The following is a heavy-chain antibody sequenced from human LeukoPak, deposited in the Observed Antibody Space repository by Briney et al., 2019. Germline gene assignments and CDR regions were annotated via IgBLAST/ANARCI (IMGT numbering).Heavy chain of an antibody. V-gene: IGHV1-8*03. CDR2: MNPNSGNT. J-gene: IGHJ5*02. CDR1: GYTFTSYD. Sequence: ASVTVSCKASGYTFTSYDINWVRQATGQGLEWMGWMNPNSGNTGYAQKFQGRVTITRNTSISTAYMELSSLRSEDTAVYYCARGRSSGSYNWFDPWGQGTLVTVSS. CDR3: ARGRSSGSYNWFDP. D-gene: IGHD1-26*01.